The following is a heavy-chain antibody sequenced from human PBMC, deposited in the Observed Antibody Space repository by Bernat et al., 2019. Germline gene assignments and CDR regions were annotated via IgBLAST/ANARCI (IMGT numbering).Heavy chain of an antibody. J-gene: IGHJ6*03. CDR1: GFTVSSNY. D-gene: IGHD3-10*01. Sequence: EVQLVETGGGLIQPGGSLRLSCAASGFTVSSNYMSWVRQAPGKGLEWVSVIYSGGSKYYADSVKGRFTISRDNSKNTLYLQMNSLRAEDTAVYYCASISMVQGSYYYYYMDVWGKGTTVTVSS. V-gene: IGHV3-53*02. CDR2: IYSGGSK. CDR3: ASISMVQGSYYYYYMDV.